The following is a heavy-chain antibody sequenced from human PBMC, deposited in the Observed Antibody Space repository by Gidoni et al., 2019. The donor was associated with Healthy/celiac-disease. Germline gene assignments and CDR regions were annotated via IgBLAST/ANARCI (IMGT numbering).Heavy chain of an antibody. J-gene: IGHJ4*02. CDR3: ARGGRQVDTAMVEVY. CDR2: IYYSGST. CDR1: GGSISSYY. D-gene: IGHD5-18*01. V-gene: IGHV4-59*01. Sequence: QVQLQESGPGLVKPSETLSLTCTVSGGSISSYYWSWIRQPPGKGLEWIGYIYYSGSTNYNPSLKSRVTISVDTSKNQFSLKLSSVTAADTAVYYCARGGRQVDTAMVEVYWGQGTLVTVSS.